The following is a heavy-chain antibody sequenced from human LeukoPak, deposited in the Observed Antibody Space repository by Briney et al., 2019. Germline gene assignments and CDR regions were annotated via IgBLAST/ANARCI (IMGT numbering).Heavy chain of an antibody. CDR1: GGSISSSNW. CDR3: ARDYRGYGSGAPFDS. Sequence: SETLSLTCAVSGGSISSSNWWSWVRQPPGKGLEWIGEIYHSGSTNYNPSLKSRVTISVDKSKNQFSLKLSSVTAADTAVYYCARDYRGYGSGAPFDSWGQGLLVAVSS. J-gene: IGHJ4*02. D-gene: IGHD3-10*01. V-gene: IGHV4-4*02. CDR2: IYHSGST.